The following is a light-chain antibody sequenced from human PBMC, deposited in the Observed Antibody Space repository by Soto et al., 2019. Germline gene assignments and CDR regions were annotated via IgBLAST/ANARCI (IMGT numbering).Light chain of an antibody. Sequence: QSALTQPASVSGSPGQSITISCTGTRSDVGGYNYVSWYQQHPGKAPKLMIYDVSNRPSGVSNRFSGSKSGNTASLTIFGLQAEDEADYYCSSYTTTLYVFGSGTKVTVL. CDR1: RSDVGGYNY. CDR2: DVS. J-gene: IGLJ1*01. CDR3: SSYTTTLYV. V-gene: IGLV2-14*03.